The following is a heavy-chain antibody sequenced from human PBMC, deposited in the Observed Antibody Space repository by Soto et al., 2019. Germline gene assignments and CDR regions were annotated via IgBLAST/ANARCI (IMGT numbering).Heavy chain of an antibody. D-gene: IGHD3-3*01. CDR3: ARETYYDFWSGPYYGMDV. J-gene: IGHJ6*02. CDR1: GFTFSSYA. V-gene: IGHV3-30-3*01. Sequence: QVQLVASGGGVVQPGRSLRLSCAASGFTFSSYAMHWVRQAPGKGLEWVAVISYDGSNKYYADSVKGRFTISRDKSKNTLHLQMNTLRAADTAVDYCARETYYDFWSGPYYGMDVWGQGTTVTVSS. CDR2: ISYDGSNK.